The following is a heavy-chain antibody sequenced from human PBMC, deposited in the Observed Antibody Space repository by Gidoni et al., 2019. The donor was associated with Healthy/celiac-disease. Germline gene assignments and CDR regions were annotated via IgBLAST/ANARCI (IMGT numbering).Heavy chain of an antibody. CDR1: GYSFTSYW. V-gene: IGHV5-51*03. CDR2: IYPGDSDT. Sequence: EVQLVQSGAEVKKPGESLKISCKGSGYSFTSYWIGWVRQMPGKGLEWMGIIYPGDSDTRYSPSFQGQVTISADKSISTAYLQWSSLKASDTAMYYCARGYYYDSSGYFSYYYYGMDVWGQGTTVTVSS. D-gene: IGHD3-22*01. CDR3: ARGYYYDSSGYFSYYYYGMDV. J-gene: IGHJ6*02.